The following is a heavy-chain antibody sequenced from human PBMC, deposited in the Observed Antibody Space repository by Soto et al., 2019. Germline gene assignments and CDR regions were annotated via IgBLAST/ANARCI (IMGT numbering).Heavy chain of an antibody. CDR2: IYYSGST. Sequence: QVQLQESGPGLVKPSETLSLTCTVSGGSISSYYWSWIRQPPGKGLEWIGYIYYSGSTNYNPSLKSRVTISVDTSKNQFSLKLSSVTAADTAVYYCARAAHTAMVPDWYFDLWGRGTLVTVSS. V-gene: IGHV4-59*01. CDR3: ARAAHTAMVPDWYFDL. CDR1: GGSISSYY. D-gene: IGHD5-18*01. J-gene: IGHJ2*01.